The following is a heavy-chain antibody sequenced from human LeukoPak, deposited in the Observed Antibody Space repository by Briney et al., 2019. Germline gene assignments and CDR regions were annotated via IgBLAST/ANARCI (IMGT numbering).Heavy chain of an antibody. V-gene: IGHV3-30*02. CDR2: IRFDATNK. CDR3: AKERYPGYFDY. D-gene: IGHD1-14*01. J-gene: IGHJ4*02. Sequence: AGGSLRLSCAASGFIFSGSSMHWVRQAPGKGLEWVSFIRFDATNKYYADSVKGRFTISRDNSNNTLYLQLNNVRTEDTATYFCAKERYPGYFDYWGQGTLVTVSS. CDR1: GFIFSGSS.